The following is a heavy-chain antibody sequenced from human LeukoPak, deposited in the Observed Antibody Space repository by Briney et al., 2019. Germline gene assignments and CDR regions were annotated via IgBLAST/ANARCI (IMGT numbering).Heavy chain of an antibody. Sequence: GGSLRLSCAASGFTFSSYSMNWVRQAPGKGLEWVSSISSSSSYIYYADSVKGRFTISRDNAKNSLYLQMNSLRAEDTAVYYCARDFPDRSSTSCYTAGFDYWGQGTLVTVSS. CDR3: ARDFPDRSSTSCYTAGFDY. D-gene: IGHD2-2*02. V-gene: IGHV3-21*01. CDR1: GFTFSSYS. J-gene: IGHJ4*02. CDR2: ISSSSSYI.